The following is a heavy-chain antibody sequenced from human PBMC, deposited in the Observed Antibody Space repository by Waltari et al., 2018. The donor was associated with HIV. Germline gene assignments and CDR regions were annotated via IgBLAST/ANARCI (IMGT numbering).Heavy chain of an antibody. V-gene: IGHV3-74*01. CDR2: INIDRITI. CDR3: ARGQYYSMDV. Sequence: EVQLVESGGGLVQPGGSLRLSCSASGFTFSSYWMPWVRQAPGKGLVCVSGINIDRITIRYADSVKCRFTISRANAKNTLYLQMNSLSAEDTALYYCARGQYYSMDVWGQGTTVTVSS. D-gene: IGHD3-10*01. CDR1: GFTFSSYW. J-gene: IGHJ6*02.